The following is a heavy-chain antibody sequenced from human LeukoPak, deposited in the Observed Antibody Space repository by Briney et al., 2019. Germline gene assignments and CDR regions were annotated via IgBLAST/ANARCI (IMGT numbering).Heavy chain of an antibody. V-gene: IGHV1-24*01. CDR1: GYTLTELP. J-gene: IGHJ6*03. D-gene: IGHD3-10*01. Sequence: GASVKVSCKVSGYTLTELPMHWVRQAPGKGLEWMGGFDPEDGETIYAQKFQGRVTMTEDTSTDTVYMELSSLRSEDTAIYYCARARGSGSYYGHDYYYYHYMDVWGKGTTVTVSS. CDR3: ARARGSGSYYGHDYYYYHYMDV. CDR2: FDPEDGET.